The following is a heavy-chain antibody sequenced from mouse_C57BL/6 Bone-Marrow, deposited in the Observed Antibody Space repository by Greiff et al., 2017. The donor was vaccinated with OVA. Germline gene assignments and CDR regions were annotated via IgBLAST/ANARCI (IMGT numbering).Heavy chain of an antibody. J-gene: IGHJ4*01. CDR1: GYTFTSYD. Sequence: VKLKESGPELVKPGASVKLSCKASGYTFTSYDINWVKQRPGQGLEWIGWIYPRDGSTKYNEKFKGKATLTVDTSSSTAYMELHSLTSEDSAVYFCARDGVTYAMDYWGQGTSVTVSS. V-gene: IGHV1-85*01. CDR3: ARDGVTYAMDY. D-gene: IGHD2-1*01. CDR2: IYPRDGST.